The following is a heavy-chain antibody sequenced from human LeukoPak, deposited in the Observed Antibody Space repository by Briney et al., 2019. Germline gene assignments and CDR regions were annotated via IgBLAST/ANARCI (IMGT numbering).Heavy chain of an antibody. CDR1: GYTYTNYA. D-gene: IGHD6-13*01. Sequence: GASVKVSCKASGYTYTNYAMNWVRQAPGQGLEWMGWINTNTGNPTYAQGFTGRFVFSLDTSVSTAYLQISSLKAEDTAVYYCAREREAGEQQLVLFDYWGQGTLVTFSS. CDR3: AREREAGEQQLVLFDY. CDR2: INTNTGNP. V-gene: IGHV7-4-1*02. J-gene: IGHJ4*02.